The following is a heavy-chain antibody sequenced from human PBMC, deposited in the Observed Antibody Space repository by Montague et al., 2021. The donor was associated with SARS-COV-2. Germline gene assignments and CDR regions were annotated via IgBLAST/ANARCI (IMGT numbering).Heavy chain of an antibody. CDR2: IYYSGST. CDR1: GGSISGFY. D-gene: IGHD2-8*01. Sequence: SETLSLTCTVSGGSISGFYWSWIRQPPGKGLEWIGYIYYSGSTKYNPSLESRVAVSVGRSKNQVSLKLNSVTAADTAVYYCARLLRSCTNGVCRTYCCALDVWGQGTTVTVSS. J-gene: IGHJ6*02. CDR3: ARLLRSCTNGVCRTYCCALDV. V-gene: IGHV4-59*01.